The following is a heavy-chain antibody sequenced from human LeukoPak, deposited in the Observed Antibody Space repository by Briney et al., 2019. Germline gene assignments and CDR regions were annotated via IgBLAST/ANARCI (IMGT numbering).Heavy chain of an antibody. CDR1: GGSISSYY. V-gene: IGHV4-59*08. D-gene: IGHD6-13*01. J-gene: IGHJ4*02. CDR2: IYYSGST. Sequence: SETLSLTCTVSGGSISSYYWSWIRQPPGKGLEWIGYIYYSGSTNYSPSLKSRVTISVDTSKNQFSLQLSSVTAADTAVYYCARHALGSLAAAGDNNFNYWGQGTLVTVSS. CDR3: ARHALGSLAAAGDNNFNY.